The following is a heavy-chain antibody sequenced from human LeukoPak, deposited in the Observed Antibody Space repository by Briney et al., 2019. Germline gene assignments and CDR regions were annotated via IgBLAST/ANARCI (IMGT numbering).Heavy chain of an antibody. CDR1: GYNFAHYH. D-gene: IGHD2-15*01. CDR3: ARGPDSGPDL. Sequence: ASVKVSCKASGYNFAHYHTHWVRQAPGQGLEWMGSLNPNTGDTLLAQKFQGRVTMTRDTSITVGYMELSSLTFDDTGVYYCARGPDSGPDLWGQGTLVTVAS. V-gene: IGHV1-2*02. J-gene: IGHJ5*02. CDR2: LNPNTGDT.